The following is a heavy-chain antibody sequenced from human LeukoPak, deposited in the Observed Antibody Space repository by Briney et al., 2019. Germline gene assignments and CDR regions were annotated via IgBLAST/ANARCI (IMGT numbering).Heavy chain of an antibody. V-gene: IGHV3-23*01. CDR3: AKGVGSGWYAVYFDY. CDR2: ISDNGGST. Sequence: GGSLRLSCAASGFTFSSYAMSWVRQAPGKGLEWVSAISDNGGSTYYADSVKGRFTISRDNSKNTLYLQMNSLRAEDTAVYYCAKGVGSGWYAVYFDYWGQGTLVTVSS. J-gene: IGHJ4*02. CDR1: GFTFSSYA. D-gene: IGHD6-19*01.